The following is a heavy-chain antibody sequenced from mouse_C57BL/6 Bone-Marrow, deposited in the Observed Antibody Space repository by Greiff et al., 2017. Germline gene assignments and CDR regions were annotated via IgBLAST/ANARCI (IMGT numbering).Heavy chain of an antibody. V-gene: IGHV1-19*01. Sequence: DVKLQESGPVLVKPGASVKMSCKASGYTFTDYYMNWVKQSHGKSLEWIGVINPYNGGTSYNQKFKGKATLTVDKSSSTAYMELNSLTSEDSAVYYCARSRIGSYYYGSSYVGFAYWGPGTLVTVSA. J-gene: IGHJ3*01. CDR3: ARSRIGSYYYGSSYVGFAY. CDR1: GYTFTDYY. CDR2: INPYNGGT. D-gene: IGHD1-1*01.